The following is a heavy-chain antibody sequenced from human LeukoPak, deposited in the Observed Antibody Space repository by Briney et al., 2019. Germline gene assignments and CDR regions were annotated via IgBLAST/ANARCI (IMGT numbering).Heavy chain of an antibody. CDR3: ARGVAISGGFDY. CDR2: IYYSGST. CDR1: GGSISSSSYY. D-gene: IGHD3-10*01. J-gene: IGHJ4*02. Sequence: SETLSLTCTVSGGSISSSSYYWGWIRQPPGKGLEWIGSIYYSGSTYYNPSLKSRVTISVDTSKNQFSLKLSSVTAADTAVYYCARGVAISGGFDYWGQGTLVTVSS. V-gene: IGHV4-39*01.